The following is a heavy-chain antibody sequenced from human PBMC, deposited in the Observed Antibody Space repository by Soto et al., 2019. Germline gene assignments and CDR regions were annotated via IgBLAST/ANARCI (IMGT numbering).Heavy chain of an antibody. Sequence: QVQLVQSGAEVKQPGASMKVSCKASGYIFSDNYIHWVRQAPGQGLEWMAWINPKSGGTNYARNFQDRVTLTRDTSISTAYMDLSRLTSDDTAVYYCARAREDSSGWFDYWGQGTLVTVSS. CDR3: ARAREDSSGWFDY. J-gene: IGHJ4*02. D-gene: IGHD6-19*01. CDR1: GYIFSDNY. CDR2: INPKSGGT. V-gene: IGHV1-2*02.